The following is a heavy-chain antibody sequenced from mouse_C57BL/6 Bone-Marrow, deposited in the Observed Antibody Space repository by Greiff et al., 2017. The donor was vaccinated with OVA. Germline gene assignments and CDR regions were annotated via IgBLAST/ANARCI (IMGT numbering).Heavy chain of an antibody. CDR1: GYSITGGYY. D-gene: IGHD1-1*01. V-gene: IGHV3-6*01. Sequence: VQLKESGPGLVKPSPSLSLTCSVTGYSITGGYYWYWIRQFPGNQLEWMDYIRYAGSNNYNPSLKNRISITRDTSKNPFCLKLNSVTTQDTATYYGARGSTVPLMNYWGQGTSVTVSS. CDR3: ARGSTVPLMNY. CDR2: IRYAGSN. J-gene: IGHJ4*01.